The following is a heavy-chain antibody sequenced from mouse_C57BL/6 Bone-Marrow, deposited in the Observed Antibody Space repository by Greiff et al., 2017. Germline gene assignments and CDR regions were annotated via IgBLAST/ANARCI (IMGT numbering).Heavy chain of an antibody. CDR2: ISSGSSTI. Sequence: EVKLVESGGGLVKPGGSLKLSCAASGFTFSDYGMHWVRQAPEKGLEWVAYISSGSSTIYYADTVKGRFTISRDNAKNPLFLQMTSLRSEDTAMYYCARGYYDYHYYAMDYWGQGTSVTGSS. J-gene: IGHJ4*01. V-gene: IGHV5-17*01. CDR3: ARGYYDYHYYAMDY. D-gene: IGHD2-4*01. CDR1: GFTFSDYG.